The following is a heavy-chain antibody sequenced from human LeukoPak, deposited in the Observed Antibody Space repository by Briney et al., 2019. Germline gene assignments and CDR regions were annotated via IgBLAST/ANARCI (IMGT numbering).Heavy chain of an antibody. J-gene: IGHJ4*02. CDR2: INTDGGST. CDR1: GFTFSNYW. V-gene: IGHV3-74*01. Sequence: GGSLRLSCAASGFTFSNYWMHWVRQAPGKGLVWVSRINTDGGSTTYADSVKGRFTISRDNAKNTLYLQMDSLRAEDTAVYYCARDPWDDVSGFSGDYWGQGTLVTVSS. D-gene: IGHD3-22*01. CDR3: ARDPWDDVSGFSGDY.